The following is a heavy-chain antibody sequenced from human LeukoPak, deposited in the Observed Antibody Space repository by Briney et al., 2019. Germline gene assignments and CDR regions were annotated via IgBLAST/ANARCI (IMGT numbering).Heavy chain of an antibody. V-gene: IGHV4-4*02. D-gene: IGHD6-19*01. Sequence: SGTLSLTCAVSGGSISSSNWWSWVRQPPGKGLEWIGEIYHSGSTNYNPSLKSRVTISVDKSKNQFSLKLSSVAAADTAVYYCARGGRSGWYYFDYWGQGTLVTVSS. CDR3: ARGGRSGWYYFDY. CDR1: GGSISSSNW. J-gene: IGHJ4*02. CDR2: IYHSGST.